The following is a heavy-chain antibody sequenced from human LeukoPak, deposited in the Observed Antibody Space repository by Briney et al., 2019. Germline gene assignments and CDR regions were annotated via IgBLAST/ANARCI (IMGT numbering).Heavy chain of an antibody. V-gene: IGHV3-23*01. Sequence: GGSLRLSCAASGFTFSSSTMSWVRQAPGKGLEWVSSISGSGDSTYYADSVKGRFTISRDNSKNTLYLQMNSLRAEDTAVYYCAKGGVFGDYVWGSYRNYFDYWGQGTLVTVSS. CDR2: ISGSGDST. CDR3: AKGGVFGDYVWGSYRNYFDY. CDR1: GFTFSSST. J-gene: IGHJ4*02. D-gene: IGHD3-16*02.